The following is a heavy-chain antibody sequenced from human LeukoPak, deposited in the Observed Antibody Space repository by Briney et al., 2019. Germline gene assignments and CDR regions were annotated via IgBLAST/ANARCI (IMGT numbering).Heavy chain of an antibody. Sequence: GGSLRLSCAASGFTFSNYAMTWVRQAPGKGLEWVGRIKTKSEGGTTDYAAPAKARFTISRDGSKNALFLQMDSLKSDDTAMYYCTTEFKELGSFFYFYYMDVWGTGTTVTISS. V-gene: IGHV3-15*01. D-gene: IGHD3-10*01. CDR1: GFTFSNYA. CDR3: TTEFKELGSFFYFYYMDV. CDR2: IKTKSEGGTT. J-gene: IGHJ6*03.